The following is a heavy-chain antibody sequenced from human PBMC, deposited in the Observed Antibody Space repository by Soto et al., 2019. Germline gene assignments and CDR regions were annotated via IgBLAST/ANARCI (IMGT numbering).Heavy chain of an antibody. V-gene: IGHV1-69*12. D-gene: IGHD2-21*01. J-gene: IGHJ3*02. CDR1: GGTFSSYT. CDR3: AGGHHLWMQLWNFVI. Sequence: QVQLVQSGAEVKKPGSSVTVSCKASGGTFSSYTISWVRQAPGQGLEWMGGIIAIFGTANYAQKFQGRVTITADESASTGYMELSSVRSVETPVHCRAGGHHLWMQLWNFVIWG. CDR2: IIAIFGTA.